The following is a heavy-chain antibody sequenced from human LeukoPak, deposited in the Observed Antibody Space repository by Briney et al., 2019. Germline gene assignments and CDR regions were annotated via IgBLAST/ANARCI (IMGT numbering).Heavy chain of an antibody. J-gene: IGHJ6*03. V-gene: IGHV1-46*01. Sequence: WASVTVSCKASGYTFTSYYMHWVRQAPGQGLEWMGIINPSGGRTSYAQKFQGRVTMTRDMSTSTVYMELSSLRSEDTAVYYCARAYYYGSGSYYDPLYYYYYMDVWGKGTTVTISS. D-gene: IGHD3-10*01. CDR3: ARAYYYGSGSYYDPLYYYYYMDV. CDR2: INPSGGRT. CDR1: GYTFTSYY.